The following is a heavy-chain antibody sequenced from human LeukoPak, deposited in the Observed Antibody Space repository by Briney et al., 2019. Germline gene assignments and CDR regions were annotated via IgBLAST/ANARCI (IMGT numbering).Heavy chain of an antibody. J-gene: IGHJ3*02. CDR2: INWNGGST. D-gene: IGHD1-26*01. V-gene: IGHV3-20*01. CDR3: ARDAPYSGSYFDAFDI. Sequence: GGSLRLSCAASGFTFDDYGMSWVRQAPGKGLEWVSGINWNGGSTGYADSVKGRFTISRDNAKNSLYLQMNSLRAEDTALYHCARDAPYSGSYFDAFDIWGQGTMVTVSS. CDR1: GFTFDDYG.